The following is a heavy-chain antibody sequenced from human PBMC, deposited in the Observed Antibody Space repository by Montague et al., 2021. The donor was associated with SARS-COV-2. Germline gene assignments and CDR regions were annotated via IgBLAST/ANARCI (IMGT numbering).Heavy chain of an antibody. J-gene: IGHJ4*02. D-gene: IGHD1-26*01. CDR2: ISGGGAST. V-gene: IGHV3-23*01. CDR1: GFSFAGYA. Sequence: RLSCASSGFSFAGYALSWVRQAPGQGLEWVSGISGGGASTYYGXSVQGRFTISRDNSKNTLYLQMNSLRAEDTAIYYCARGSVGGYYFDYWGQGTLDTVSS. CDR3: ARGSVGGYYFDY.